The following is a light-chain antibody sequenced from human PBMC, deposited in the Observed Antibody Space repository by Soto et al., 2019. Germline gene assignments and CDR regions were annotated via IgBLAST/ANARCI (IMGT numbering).Light chain of an antibody. J-gene: IGLJ3*02. V-gene: IGLV3-21*01. CDR3: QVWDSSSDRGV. CDR2: YDA. Sequence: SYELTQPPSVSVAPGKTANIPCGGSNIGSKSVHWYQQKPGQASVLVIYYDADRPSGIPERFSGSNSGNTATLTISRVEAGDEADYYCQVWDSSSDRGVFGGGTKVTVL. CDR1: NIGSKS.